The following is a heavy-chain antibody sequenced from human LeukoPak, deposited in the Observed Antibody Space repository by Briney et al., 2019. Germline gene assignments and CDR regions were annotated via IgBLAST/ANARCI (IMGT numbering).Heavy chain of an antibody. Sequence: ASVKFSCKASGYTFTSYGISWVRQAPGQGLEWIGWISAYNGNTNYAQKLQGRVTMTTDTSTSTAYMELRSLRSDDTAVYYCARSQIRGYSGYDLDYWGQGTLVTVSS. V-gene: IGHV1-18*01. CDR1: GYTFTSYG. CDR3: ARSQIRGYSGYDLDY. J-gene: IGHJ4*02. D-gene: IGHD5-12*01. CDR2: ISAYNGNT.